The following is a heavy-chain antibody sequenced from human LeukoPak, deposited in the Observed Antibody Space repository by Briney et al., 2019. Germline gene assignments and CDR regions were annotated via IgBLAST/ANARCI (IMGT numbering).Heavy chain of an antibody. D-gene: IGHD2-21*02. J-gene: IGHJ4*02. Sequence: SLSPPYEASGLSFADYAIHWARHIPGKGLEWVSGIWWDSGPTRYATSVKGRFISSSDNATISLYLKLNMLRVEDTAVYYCAKADCAGDCRVFDSWGQGTPVTVSS. CDR2: IWWDSGPT. V-gene: IGHV3-9*01. CDR3: AKADCAGDCRVFDS. CDR1: GLSFADYA.